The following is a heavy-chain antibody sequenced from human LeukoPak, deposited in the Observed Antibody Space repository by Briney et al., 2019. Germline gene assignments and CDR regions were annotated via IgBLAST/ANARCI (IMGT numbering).Heavy chain of an antibody. D-gene: IGHD6-13*01. Sequence: GESLKISCRGFGYAFASYWIGWVRQVPGKGLEWMGIIYPADSDIKYNPSFEGQVTFSADKSNNTAYLQWSSLKASDTAMYYCARWHRPYSSSWLDPWGQGTLVTVSS. CDR1: GYAFASYW. J-gene: IGHJ5*02. V-gene: IGHV5-51*01. CDR2: IYPADSDI. CDR3: ARWHRPYSSSWLDP.